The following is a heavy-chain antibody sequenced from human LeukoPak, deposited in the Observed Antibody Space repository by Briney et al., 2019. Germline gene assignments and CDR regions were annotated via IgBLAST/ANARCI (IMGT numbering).Heavy chain of an antibody. CDR3: ARGSSLWFGDR. D-gene: IGHD3-10*01. V-gene: IGHV3-7*03. CDR1: GFTFSSYW. Sequence: PGGSLRLSCAASGFTFSSYWMTWVRQAPGKGLEWVANIKQDGSEKYYVDSVKGRSTISRDNAKNLLYLQTNSLRAEDTAMYFCARGSSLWFGDRWGQGTLVTVSS. J-gene: IGHJ4*02. CDR2: IKQDGSEK.